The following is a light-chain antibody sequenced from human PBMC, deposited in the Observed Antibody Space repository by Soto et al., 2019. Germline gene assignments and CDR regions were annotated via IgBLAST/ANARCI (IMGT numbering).Light chain of an antibody. CDR1: TIDIGAYAY. V-gene: IGLV2-14*03. CDR2: DVN. Sequence: QSVLTQPASVSGSPGQSIAISGPGTTIDIGAYAYVSWYQQHPGKIPKLIVFDVNYRPSGVSSRFSGSKSGNTASLTISGLQAEDEADYYCSSYTRSSSVIFGGGTKLTVL. J-gene: IGLJ2*01. CDR3: SSYTRSSSVI.